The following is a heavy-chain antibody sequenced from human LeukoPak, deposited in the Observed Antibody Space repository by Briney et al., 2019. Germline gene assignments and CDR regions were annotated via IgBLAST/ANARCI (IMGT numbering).Heavy chain of an antibody. Sequence: GGSLRLSCAASGFTFSDYYMSWVRQAPGKGLEWVSYISSSGSTIYYADSVQGRFTISRDNAKNSLYLQMNSLRAEDTAVYYCARDPDNYYGSGSDGYFDYWGQGTLVTVSS. CDR3: ARDPDNYYGSGSDGYFDY. J-gene: IGHJ4*02. V-gene: IGHV3-11*01. CDR1: GFTFSDYY. CDR2: ISSSGSTI. D-gene: IGHD3-10*01.